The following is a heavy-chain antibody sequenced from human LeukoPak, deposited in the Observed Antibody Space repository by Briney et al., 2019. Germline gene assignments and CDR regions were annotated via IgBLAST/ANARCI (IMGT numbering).Heavy chain of an antibody. CDR2: IINNGGTT. CDR1: GFTFSIYT. V-gene: IGHV3-64D*06. D-gene: IGHD3-9*01. Sequence: PGGSLRLSCSASGFTFSIYTMHWAGQAPGKGLELVSVIINNGGTTYYADSVKGRFTISRDNSKNTLYLQMSSLRAEDTALYYCAKLVTKAQNDALDIWGQGTRVTVSS. CDR3: AKLVTKAQNDALDI. J-gene: IGHJ3*02.